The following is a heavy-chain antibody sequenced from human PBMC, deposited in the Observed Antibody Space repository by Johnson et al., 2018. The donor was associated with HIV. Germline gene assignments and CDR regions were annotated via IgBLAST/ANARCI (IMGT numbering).Heavy chain of an antibody. CDR3: ARDRGSSPGASYIFHF. Sequence: QVQLVESGGGVVQPGGSLRLSCAASGFTFSSYAMHWVRQAPGKGLEWVAVISYDGSNKYYADSVKGRFTISRDNGKNSLYLQMNSLRAEDTAVYYCARDRGSSPGASYIFHFWGRGTSVTVSS. CDR2: ISYDGSNK. CDR1: GFTFSSYA. D-gene: IGHD1-26*01. V-gene: IGHV3-30-3*01. J-gene: IGHJ3*01.